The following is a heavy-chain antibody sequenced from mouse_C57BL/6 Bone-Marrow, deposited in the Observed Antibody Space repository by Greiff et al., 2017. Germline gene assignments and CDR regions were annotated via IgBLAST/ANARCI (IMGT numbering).Heavy chain of an antibody. CDR1: GYAFTNYL. Sequence: VQLQQPGAELVRPGTSVKVSCKASGYAFTNYLIEWVKQRPGQGLEWIGVINPGSGGTNYNEKFKGKATLTADKSSSTAYMQLSSLTSEDSAVYFCANYYGSRFAYWGQGTLVTVSA. J-gene: IGHJ3*01. CDR3: ANYYGSRFAY. CDR2: INPGSGGT. V-gene: IGHV1-54*01. D-gene: IGHD1-1*01.